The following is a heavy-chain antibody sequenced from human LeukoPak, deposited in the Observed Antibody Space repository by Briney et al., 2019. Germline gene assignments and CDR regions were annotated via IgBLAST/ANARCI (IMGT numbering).Heavy chain of an antibody. J-gene: IGHJ6*03. V-gene: IGHV3-30*02. CDR2: IRYDGSNK. CDR1: GFTFSSYG. CDR3: AKDRVWSGFPYGLMDV. D-gene: IGHD3-3*01. Sequence: PGGSLRLSCAASGFTFSSYGMHWVRQAPGKGLEWVAFIRYDGSNKYYADSVKGRFTISRDNSKNTLYLQMNSLRAEDTAVYYCAKDRVWSGFPYGLMDVWGKGTTVTVSS.